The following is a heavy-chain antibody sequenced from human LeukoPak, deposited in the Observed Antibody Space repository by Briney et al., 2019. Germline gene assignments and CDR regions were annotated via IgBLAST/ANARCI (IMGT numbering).Heavy chain of an antibody. Sequence: TGGSLRLSCAASGFTFSSYEMNWVRQAPGKGLEWVSYISSSGSTIYYADSVKGRFTISRDNAKNSLYLQMNSLRAEDTAVYYCARAIAFYGFHFDYWGQGTLVTVSS. CDR2: ISSSGSTI. CDR1: GFTFSSYE. D-gene: IGHD3/OR15-3a*01. CDR3: ARAIAFYGFHFDY. V-gene: IGHV3-48*03. J-gene: IGHJ4*02.